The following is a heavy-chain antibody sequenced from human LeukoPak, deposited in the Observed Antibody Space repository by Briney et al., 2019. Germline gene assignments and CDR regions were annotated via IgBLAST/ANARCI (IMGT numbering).Heavy chain of an antibody. D-gene: IGHD2-2*01. CDR3: AHMYCSSITCPHYFDY. Sequence: SGPTPVNPTQTLTLTCTFSGFSLSTRGVGLGWLRQPPGKALEWLVLIYWNDDKRYSPSLNSRLTITKDTSKKQVVLSMTNMDPVDTATYYCAHMYCSSITCPHYFDYWGQGTLVTVSS. J-gene: IGHJ4*02. CDR2: IYWNDDK. CDR1: GFSLSTRGVG. V-gene: IGHV2-5*01.